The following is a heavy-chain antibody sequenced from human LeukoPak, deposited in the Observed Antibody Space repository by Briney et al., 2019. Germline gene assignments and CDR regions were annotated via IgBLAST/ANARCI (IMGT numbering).Heavy chain of an antibody. Sequence: GGSLRLSCAASGFIFRDYWMDWLGQAPGMGREWVASIKPDGSQRDYVHSVKGRFTISRDNAQNSLYLQMNSLRVEDTAVYYCARDDASSSFTYWGQGALVTVSS. J-gene: IGHJ4*02. CDR3: ARDDASSSFTY. CDR1: GFIFRDYW. D-gene: IGHD3-16*01. CDR2: IKPDGSQR. V-gene: IGHV3-7*01.